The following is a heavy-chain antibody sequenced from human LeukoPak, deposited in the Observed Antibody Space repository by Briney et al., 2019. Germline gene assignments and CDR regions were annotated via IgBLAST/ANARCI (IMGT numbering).Heavy chain of an antibody. CDR3: ARYYPVVVAASAFDI. Sequence: ASVKVSCKVSGYTLTELSMHWVRQAPGKGLEWMGGFDPEDGETIYAQKFQGRVTITADESTSTAYMELSSLRSEDTAVYYCARYYPVVVAASAFDIWGQGTMVTVSS. D-gene: IGHD2-21*01. CDR2: FDPEDGET. V-gene: IGHV1-24*01. J-gene: IGHJ3*02. CDR1: GYTLTELS.